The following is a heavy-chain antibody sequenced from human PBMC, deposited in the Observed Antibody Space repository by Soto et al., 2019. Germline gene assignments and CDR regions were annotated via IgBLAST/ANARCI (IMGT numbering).Heavy chain of an antibody. V-gene: IGHV4-34*01. J-gene: IGHJ4*02. Sequence: SETLSLTCAVYGGSFSGYYWSWIRQPPGKGLEWIGEINHSGSTNYNPSLKSRVTISVDTSKNQFSLKLSSVTAADTAVYYCARHIAVPRTRGFDFWGQGTLVTVSS. CDR2: INHSGST. D-gene: IGHD6-19*01. CDR1: GGSFSGYY. CDR3: ARHIAVPRTRGFDF.